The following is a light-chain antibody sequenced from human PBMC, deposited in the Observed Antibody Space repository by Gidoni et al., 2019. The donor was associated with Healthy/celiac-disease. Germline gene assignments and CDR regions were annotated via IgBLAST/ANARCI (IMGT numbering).Light chain of an antibody. J-gene: IGLJ2*01. CDR3: AAWDDSLNGVV. V-gene: IGLV1-36*01. CDR1: SSNIGNNA. CDR2: SDD. Sequence: SGLTQPPSVSEAPRQRVTISCSGSSSNIGNNAVNWYQQLPGKAPKLLIYSDDLLPSGVSDRFSGSKSGTSASLAISGLQSEDEADYYCAAWDDSLNGVVFGGGTKLTVL.